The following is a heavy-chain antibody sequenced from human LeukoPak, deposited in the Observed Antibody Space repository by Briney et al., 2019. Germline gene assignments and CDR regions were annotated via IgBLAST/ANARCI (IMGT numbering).Heavy chain of an antibody. V-gene: IGHV1-8*02. D-gene: IGHD3-22*01. J-gene: IGHJ3*02. CDR2: MNPNSGNT. CDR3: ARGSGSSGYDAFDI. Sequence: ASVKVSCKASGYTFTSYGISWVRQAPGQGLEWMGWMNPNSGNTGYAQKFQGRVTMTRNTSISTAYMELSSLRSEDTAVHYCARGSGSSGYDAFDIWGQGTMVTVSS. CDR1: GYTFTSYG.